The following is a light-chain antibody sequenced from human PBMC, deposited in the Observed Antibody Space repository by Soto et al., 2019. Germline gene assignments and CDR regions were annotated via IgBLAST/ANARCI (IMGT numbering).Light chain of an antibody. CDR3: QQHNDWPPST. CDR1: QSVRDN. Sequence: ETLLTQSPATLSVSPGERATLSCRASQSVRDNLAWYQQKPGQAPRLLIYGASTRAPGIPDRFSGSGFGTYLSLTISSLQSEEFAVYYCQQHNDWPPSTFGQGTKLKIK. J-gene: IGKJ2*01. CDR2: GAS. V-gene: IGKV3-15*01.